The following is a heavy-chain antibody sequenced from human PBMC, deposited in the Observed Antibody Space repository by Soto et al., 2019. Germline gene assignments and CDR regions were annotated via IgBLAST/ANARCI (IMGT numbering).Heavy chain of an antibody. Sequence: GESLKNSCKGSGYSFTSYWIGWVRQMPGKGLEWMGIIYPGDSDTRYSPSFQGQVTISADKSISTAYLQWSSLKASDTAMYYCARQYCSSTSCHARPHAFDIWGQGTMVTVSS. CDR3: ARQYCSSTSCHARPHAFDI. J-gene: IGHJ3*02. CDR2: IYPGDSDT. D-gene: IGHD2-2*01. CDR1: GYSFTSYW. V-gene: IGHV5-51*01.